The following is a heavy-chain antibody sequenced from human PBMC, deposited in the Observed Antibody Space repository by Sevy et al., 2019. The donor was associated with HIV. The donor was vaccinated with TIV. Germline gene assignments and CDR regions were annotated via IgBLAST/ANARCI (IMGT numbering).Heavy chain of an antibody. J-gene: IGHJ4*02. V-gene: IGHV3-23*01. CDR1: GFTFTNYA. CDR2: ISDSGDTT. Sequence: LSLTCAASGFTFTNYAMNWVRQAPGKGLGWVSGISDSGDTTHYAESVKGRFTISRDNSKNTVSLQMSSLRAEDTAIYYCAKLPSTVMFREKGYWGQGTRVTVSS. CDR3: AKLPSTVMFREKGY. D-gene: IGHD3-10*01.